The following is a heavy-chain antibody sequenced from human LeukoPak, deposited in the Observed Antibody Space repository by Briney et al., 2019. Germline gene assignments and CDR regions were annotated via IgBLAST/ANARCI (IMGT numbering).Heavy chain of an antibody. V-gene: IGHV4-34*01. CDR3: ARVWLQLANYFDY. J-gene: IGHJ4*02. CDR1: VGSFSGSY. Sequence: SETLPHTFAVHVGSFSGSYWSSVRQPPGKGLESIGQINHSGSTNYNPSLKSRDTISVDTSKNQFTLKLSSVTAADTAVYYCARVWLQLANYFDYWGQGTLVTVSS. D-gene: IGHD5-24*01. CDR2: INHSGST.